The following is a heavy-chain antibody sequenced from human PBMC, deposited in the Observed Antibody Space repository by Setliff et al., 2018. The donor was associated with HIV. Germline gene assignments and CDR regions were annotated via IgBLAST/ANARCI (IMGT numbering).Heavy chain of an antibody. CDR3: ARGFPSGYLDY. J-gene: IGHJ4*02. Sequence: SETLSLTCTVSGGSISSHYWNWIRRSPGKGLEWIGYISYSGSANYYSGTTKYNPSLKSRVTISVDTSKNQFSLRLSPVTAADTAVYYCARGFPSGYLDYWGQGTLVTVSS. D-gene: IGHD6-19*01. CDR2: ISYSGSANYYSGTT. V-gene: IGHV4-59*11. CDR1: GGSISSHY.